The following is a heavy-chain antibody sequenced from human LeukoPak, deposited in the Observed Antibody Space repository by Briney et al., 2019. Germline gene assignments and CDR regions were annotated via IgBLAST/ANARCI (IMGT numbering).Heavy chain of an antibody. J-gene: IGHJ5*02. D-gene: IGHD3-22*01. CDR2: IWYDGSNK. V-gene: IGHV3-33*01. CDR1: GFTFSSYG. CDR3: ARDADSSGYYGWFDP. Sequence: GGSLRLSCAASGFTFSSYGMPWVRQAPGKGLEWVAVIWYDGSNKYYADSVKGRFTISRDNSKNTLYLQMNSLRAEDTAVYYCARDADSSGYYGWFDPWGQGTLVTVSS.